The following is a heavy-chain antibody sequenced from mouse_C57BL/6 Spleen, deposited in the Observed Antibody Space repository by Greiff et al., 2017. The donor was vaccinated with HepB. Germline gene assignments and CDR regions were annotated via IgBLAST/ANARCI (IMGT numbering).Heavy chain of an antibody. CDR1: GFTFSDYG. CDR2: ISSGSSTI. CDR3: ARFLSSYWYFDV. V-gene: IGHV5-17*01. J-gene: IGHJ1*03. D-gene: IGHD1-1*01. Sequence: EVKLQESGGGLVKPGGSLKLSCAASGFTFSDYGMHWVRQAPEKGLEWVAYISSGSSTIYYADTVKGRFTISRDNAKNTLFLQMTSLRSEDTAMYYCARFLSSYWYFDVWGTGTTVTVSS.